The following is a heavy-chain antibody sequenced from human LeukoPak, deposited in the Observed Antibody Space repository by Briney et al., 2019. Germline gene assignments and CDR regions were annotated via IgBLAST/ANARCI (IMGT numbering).Heavy chain of an antibody. Sequence: GGSLRLSCAASGFTFSSYSMNWVRQAPGKGLEWVSSISSSSSYIYYADSVKGRFTISRDNSKNTVYLQMESLRAEDTAVYHCARKAMSSWSFDIWGQGTMVTVSS. CDR3: ARKAMSSWSFDI. CDR1: GFTFSSYS. J-gene: IGHJ3*02. CDR2: ISSSSSYI. D-gene: IGHD2-8*01. V-gene: IGHV3-21*04.